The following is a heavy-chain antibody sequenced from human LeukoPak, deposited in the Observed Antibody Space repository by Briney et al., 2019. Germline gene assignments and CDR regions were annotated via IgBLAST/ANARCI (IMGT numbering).Heavy chain of an antibody. D-gene: IGHD2-21*01. CDR3: AGTASFVARIDY. J-gene: IGHJ4*02. Sequence: SETLSLTCTVSGGSISSYYWSWIRQPPGKGLEWIGYIYYSGSTNYNPSLKSRVTISVDTSKNQFSLKLSSVTAADTAVYYCAGTASFVARIDYWGQGTLVT. CDR1: GGSISSYY. CDR2: IYYSGST. V-gene: IGHV4-59*01.